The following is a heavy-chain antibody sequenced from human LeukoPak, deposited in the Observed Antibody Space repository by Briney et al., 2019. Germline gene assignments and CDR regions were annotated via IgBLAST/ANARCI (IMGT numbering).Heavy chain of an antibody. D-gene: IGHD3-22*01. CDR2: IRYDGRNK. CDR3: AKTDRRWATYYYDTSGYYYDY. CDR1: GFTFSSYG. Sequence: GGSLRLSCAASGFTFSSYGMNWVRQAPGKGLEWVAFIRYDGRNKYYADSVKGRFTISRDNSKNTLYLQMNSLRAEDTAVYYCAKTDRRWATYYYDTSGYYYDYWGQGTLVTVSS. J-gene: IGHJ4*02. V-gene: IGHV3-30*02.